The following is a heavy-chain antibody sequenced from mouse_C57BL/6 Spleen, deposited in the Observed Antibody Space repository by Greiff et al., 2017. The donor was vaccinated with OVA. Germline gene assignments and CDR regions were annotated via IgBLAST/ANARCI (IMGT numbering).Heavy chain of an antibody. D-gene: IGHD1-1*01. CDR3: ARGGLYYGSSYAMDY. CDR1: EYEFPSHD. Sequence: EVKLVESGGGLVQPGESLKLSCESNEYEFPSHDMSWVRKTPEKRLELVAAINSDGGSTYYPDTMERRFIISRDNTKKTLYLQMSSLRSEDTALYYCARGGLYYGSSYAMDYWGQGTSVTVSS. V-gene: IGHV5-2*01. J-gene: IGHJ4*01. CDR2: INSDGGST.